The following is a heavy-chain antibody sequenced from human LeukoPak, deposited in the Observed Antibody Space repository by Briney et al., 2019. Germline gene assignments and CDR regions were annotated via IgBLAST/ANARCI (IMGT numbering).Heavy chain of an antibody. CDR2: ISSSGSTI. CDR3: AREIVDTAMAPYFDY. Sequence: PGGSLRLSCAASGFTFSDYYMSWIRQAPGKGLEWVSYISSSGSTIYYADSVKGRFTISRDNAKNSLYLQMNSLRAEDTAVYYCAREIVDTAMAPYFDYWGQGTLVTVSS. J-gene: IGHJ4*02. CDR1: GFTFSDYY. D-gene: IGHD5-18*01. V-gene: IGHV3-11*04.